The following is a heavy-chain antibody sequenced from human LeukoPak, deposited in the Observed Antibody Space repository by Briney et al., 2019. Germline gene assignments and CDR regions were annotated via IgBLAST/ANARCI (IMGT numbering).Heavy chain of an antibody. CDR2: IYSRGST. V-gene: IGHV3-53*01. J-gene: IGHJ5*02. Sequence: GGSQRLSCAASGFTVSSNYMSWVRQAPGKGVEWVSVIYSRGSTYYADSVKGRFTISRDNSKNTLYLQMNSLRAEDTAVYYCAREYCSGGSCYENWFDPWGQGTLVTVSS. CDR1: GFTVSSNY. D-gene: IGHD2-15*01. CDR3: AREYCSGGSCYENWFDP.